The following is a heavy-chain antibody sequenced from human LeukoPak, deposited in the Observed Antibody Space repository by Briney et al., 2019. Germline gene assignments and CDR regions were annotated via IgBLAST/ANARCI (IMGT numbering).Heavy chain of an antibody. J-gene: IGHJ4*02. Sequence: PSETLSLTCTVSGGSISSSSYYWGWIRQPPGKGLEWIGEINHSGSTNYNPSLKSRVTISVDTSKNQFSLKLSSVTAADTAVYYCARGKIADDSSGYYSDYWGQGTLVTVSS. CDR3: ARGKIADDSSGYYSDY. V-gene: IGHV4-39*07. D-gene: IGHD3-22*01. CDR2: INHSGST. CDR1: GGSISSSSYY.